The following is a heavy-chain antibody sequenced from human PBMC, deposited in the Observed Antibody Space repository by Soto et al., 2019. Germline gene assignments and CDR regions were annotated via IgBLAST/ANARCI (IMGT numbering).Heavy chain of an antibody. J-gene: IGHJ4*02. CDR3: AKSDIVVGTPYYFDY. CDR1: GFTFSSYA. V-gene: IGHV3-23*01. D-gene: IGHD3-22*01. Sequence: VGSLRLSCAASGFTFSSYAMSWVRQAPGKGLEWVSAISGSGGSTYYADSVKGRFTISRDNSKNTLYLQMNSLRAEDTAVYYCAKSDIVVGTPYYFDYWGQGTLVTVSS. CDR2: ISGSGGST.